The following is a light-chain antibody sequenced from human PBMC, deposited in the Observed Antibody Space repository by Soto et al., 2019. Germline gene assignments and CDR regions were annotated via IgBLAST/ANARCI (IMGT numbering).Light chain of an antibody. Sequence: EIVMTQSPATLSVSPGERATLSCRASQSVGSNLAWYQQKPGQAPRLLIYGASTRATGIPDRFSGSGSGTEFTLTVSSLQSEDFAVYYCQHYNNWPRTFGQGTKVEIK. J-gene: IGKJ1*01. CDR2: GAS. CDR3: QHYNNWPRT. V-gene: IGKV3-15*01. CDR1: QSVGSN.